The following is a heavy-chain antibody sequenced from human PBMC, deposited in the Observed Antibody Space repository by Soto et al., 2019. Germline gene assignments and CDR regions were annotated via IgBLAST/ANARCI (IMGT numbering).Heavy chain of an antibody. D-gene: IGHD2-15*01. CDR3: ATGLLGYCSGGSCYADS. CDR1: AYTFTNYA. V-gene: IGHV1-18*01. Sequence: QVQLVQSGAEVKKPGASVSVSCQTSAYTFTNYAVSWVRQAPGQGLEWMGWISGDNGNTIYAQKFQGRVTMTTDTPTSKAYMELRILRSDDTAVYYCATGLLGYCSGGSCYADSWGQGTLVTVSS. J-gene: IGHJ4*02. CDR2: ISGDNGNT.